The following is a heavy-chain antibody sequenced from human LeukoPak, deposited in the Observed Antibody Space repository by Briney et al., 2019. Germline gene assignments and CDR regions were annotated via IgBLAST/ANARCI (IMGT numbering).Heavy chain of an antibody. CDR1: GFSFSSYN. CDR3: TRGFRDFESSANYQPFDY. CDR2: ISGASAFI. Sequence: GGSLRLSCAASGFSFSSYNMNWVRQAPGKGLEWVSSISGASAFIHYGDSMKGRFIISRDNAENSLYLQMHSLRAEDTAVYYCTRGFRDFESSANYQPFDYWGQGALVTVSS. D-gene: IGHD3-22*01. J-gene: IGHJ4*02. V-gene: IGHV3-21*01.